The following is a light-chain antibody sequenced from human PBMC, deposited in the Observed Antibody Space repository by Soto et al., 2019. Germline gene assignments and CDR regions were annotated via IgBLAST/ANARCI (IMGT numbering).Light chain of an antibody. V-gene: IGKV3-11*01. CDR1: QSVSSY. J-gene: IGKJ1*01. Sequence: IVLTQSPATLSLSPGERATLSCRASQSVSSYLAWYQQKPGQAPRLLIYDASNRATGIPARFSGSGSGTDFTLTISSLQAEDVAVYYCQQYYSIPWTFGQGTKVDIK. CDR2: DAS. CDR3: QQYYSIPWT.